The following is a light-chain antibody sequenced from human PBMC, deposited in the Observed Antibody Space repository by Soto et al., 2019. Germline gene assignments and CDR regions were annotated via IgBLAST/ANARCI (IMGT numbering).Light chain of an antibody. CDR2: GAS. Sequence: EVVLTQSPATLSLSPGERATLSCRASQSVSNTYVAWYQHIPGQTPRLLIYGASNRATGIPDGFSGSGSGTDFTLTISRLEPEDFAVYYCQQHDNSPWMFGQGTKVDIK. CDR1: QSVSNTY. CDR3: QQHDNSPWM. J-gene: IGKJ1*01. V-gene: IGKV3-20*01.